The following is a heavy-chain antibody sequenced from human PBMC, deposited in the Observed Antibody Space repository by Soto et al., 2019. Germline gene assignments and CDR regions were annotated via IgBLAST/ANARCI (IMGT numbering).Heavy chain of an antibody. CDR1: GFTFSSYS. Sequence: ESGGGLVKPGGSLRLSCAASGFTFSSYSMNWVRQAPGKGLEWVSSISSSSSYIYYADSVKGRFTISRDNAKNSLYLQMNSLRAEDTAVYYCARETLEGVIAAYNWFDPWGQGTLVTVSS. CDR2: ISSSSSYI. CDR3: ARETLEGVIAAYNWFDP. D-gene: IGHD3-16*02. V-gene: IGHV3-21*01. J-gene: IGHJ5*02.